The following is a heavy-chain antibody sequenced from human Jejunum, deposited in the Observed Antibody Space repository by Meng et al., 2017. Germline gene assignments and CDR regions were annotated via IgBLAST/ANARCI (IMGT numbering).Heavy chain of an antibody. D-gene: IGHD1-7*01. CDR2: IDWDDDE. CDR1: GFSLSTIGMR. Sequence: SGPTLVKPTQTLTLTCTFSGFSLSTIGMRVTWIRQPPGKALEWLARIDWDDDEFYRTSRKTRLTISKDTSKNHVVLTMTNMDPVDTGTYYCARMGANWELPDWGQGTLVTVSS. CDR3: ARMGANWELPD. V-gene: IGHV2-70*04. J-gene: IGHJ4*02.